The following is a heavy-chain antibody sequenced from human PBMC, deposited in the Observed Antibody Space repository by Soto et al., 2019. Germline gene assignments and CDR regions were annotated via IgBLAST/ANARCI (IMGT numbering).Heavy chain of an antibody. CDR2: ISYDGSNK. CDR3: AGDHMAGADQGYY. V-gene: IGHV3-30-3*01. Sequence: GGSLRLSCAASGFTFSSYAMHWVRQAPGKGLEWVAVISYDGSNKYYADSVKGRFTISRDNSKNTLYLQMNSLRAEDPSVYYCAGDHMAGADQGYYCGQGPLVTVYS. CDR1: GFTFSSYA. J-gene: IGHJ4*02. D-gene: IGHD2-21*01.